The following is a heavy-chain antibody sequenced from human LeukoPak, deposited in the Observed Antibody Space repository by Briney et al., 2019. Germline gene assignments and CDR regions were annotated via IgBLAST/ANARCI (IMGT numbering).Heavy chain of an antibody. V-gene: IGHV3-48*04. J-gene: IGHJ1*01. CDR3: ARAGYDYGDYVYFQH. D-gene: IGHD4-17*01. CDR1: GFTFSSYS. Sequence: GGSLRLSCAASGFTFSSYSMNWVRQAPGKGLEWVSYISSSSSTIYYADSVKGRFTISRDNAKNSLYLQMNSLRAEDTAVYYCARAGYDYGDYVYFQHWGQGTLVTVSS. CDR2: ISSSSSTI.